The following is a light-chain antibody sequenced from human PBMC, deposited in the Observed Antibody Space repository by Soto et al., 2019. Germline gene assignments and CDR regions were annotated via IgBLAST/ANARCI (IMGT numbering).Light chain of an antibody. V-gene: IGKV3-15*01. J-gene: IGKJ1*01. CDR2: GAS. CDR1: QSVRSN. Sequence: IVMTQSPATLSVSPGECATLSCRASQSVRSNLAWYQQRPGQAPRLLIYGASTRATGIPARFSGSGSGTEFTLIIDSLQPEDFAVYYCQQYNNWPRTFGQGTKVDIK. CDR3: QQYNNWPRT.